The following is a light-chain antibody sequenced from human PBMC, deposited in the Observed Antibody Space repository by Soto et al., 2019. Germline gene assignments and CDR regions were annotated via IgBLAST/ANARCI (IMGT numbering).Light chain of an antibody. V-gene: IGKV1-5*03. J-gene: IGKJ1*01. CDR3: QQYNIYSET. CDR2: KAS. CDR1: QSISSW. Sequence: DIQMTQSPSTLSASVGDRVTITCRASQSISSWLAWYQQKPGKAPKLLIYKASTLESGVPSRFSGSGSGTEFTLTISSLQPDDFATYYCQQYNIYSETFGQGTKV.